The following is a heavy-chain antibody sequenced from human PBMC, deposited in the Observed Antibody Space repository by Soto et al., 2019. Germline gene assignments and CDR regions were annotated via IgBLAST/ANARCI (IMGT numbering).Heavy chain of an antibody. CDR1: GFTFSSYD. J-gene: IGHJ6*02. Sequence: GGSLRLSFAASGFTFSSYDMHWVRQATGKGLEWVSAIGTAGDTYYPGSVKGRFTISRENAKNSLYLQMNSLRAEDTAVYYCARYCSGGSCYSFRPNYGMDVWGQGTTVTVSS. D-gene: IGHD2-15*01. CDR3: ARYCSGGSCYSFRPNYGMDV. V-gene: IGHV3-13*01. CDR2: IGTAGDT.